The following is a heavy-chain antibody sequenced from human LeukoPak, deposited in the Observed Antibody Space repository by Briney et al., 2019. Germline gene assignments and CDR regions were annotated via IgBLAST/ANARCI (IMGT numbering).Heavy chain of an antibody. CDR2: ISGSGGNT. CDR3: AKEDPIVSVGFDY. V-gene: IGHV3-23*01. Sequence: QPGGSLRLSCAASGFTFSSYGMHWVRQAPGKGLEWISAISGSGGNTYYADSVKGRLTISRDNSKNTLFLQMNSLRVEDTAVYYCAKEDPIVSVGFDYWGQGTLVTVTS. J-gene: IGHJ4*02. D-gene: IGHD2-15*01. CDR1: GFTFSSYG.